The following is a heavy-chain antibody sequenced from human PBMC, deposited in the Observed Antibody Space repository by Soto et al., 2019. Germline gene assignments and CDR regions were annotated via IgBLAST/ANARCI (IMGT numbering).Heavy chain of an antibody. CDR3: AKNGQPPYYYYGMDV. V-gene: IGHV1-18*01. Sequence: QGQLVQSGGEAKKPGASVKVSCKASGYTFTRYGISWVRQAPGQGLEWMGWISGYNGDTNYAQKFQGRVTMTIDTATSTAYMEVRSLTSDDTAVYYCAKNGQPPYYYYGMDVWGQGTTVTVSS. J-gene: IGHJ6*02. CDR2: ISGYNGDT. D-gene: IGHD2-8*01. CDR1: GYTFTRYG.